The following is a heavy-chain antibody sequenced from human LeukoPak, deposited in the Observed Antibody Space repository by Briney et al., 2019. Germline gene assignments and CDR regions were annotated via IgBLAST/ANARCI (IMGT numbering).Heavy chain of an antibody. CDR3: ARAGHGRGSFRLWFDP. V-gene: IGHV4-34*01. Sequence: PSETLSLTCAIYGGSFSGHYWSWIRQAPGKGLEWIGEINHSGSTNYNPSLKSRVAISVDTSKNQFSLKLTSVTAADTAVYYCARAGHGRGSFRLWFDPWGQGTLVTVSS. CDR2: INHSGST. CDR1: GGSFSGHY. J-gene: IGHJ5*02. D-gene: IGHD2-8*01.